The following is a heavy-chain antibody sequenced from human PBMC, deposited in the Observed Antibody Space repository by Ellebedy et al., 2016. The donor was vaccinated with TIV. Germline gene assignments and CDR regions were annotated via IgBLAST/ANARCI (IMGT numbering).Heavy chain of an antibody. CDR2: IGSNGGRT. CDR3: VKGLLIRGVIKGFRGDS. V-gene: IGHV3-64D*06. CDR1: GFTVSASY. Sequence: PGGSLRLSCEASGFTVSASYLSWVRQAPGKGLEYVSTIGSNGGRTYYADSVKGRFTISRDTSNDTLYLQMSSLRAEDTAVYYCVKGLLIRGVIKGFRGDSWGQGTLVTVSS. D-gene: IGHD3-10*01. J-gene: IGHJ4*02.